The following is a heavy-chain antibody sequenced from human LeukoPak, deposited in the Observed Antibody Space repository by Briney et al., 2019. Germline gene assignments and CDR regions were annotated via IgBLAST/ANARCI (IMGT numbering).Heavy chain of an antibody. J-gene: IGHJ4*02. Sequence: SETLSLTGTVSGRSLSISYWSWIRQPPGKGLEWIGYIYYSGSTNYNPSLKSRVTISVDTSKNQFSLKLSSVTAADTAVYYFARKSGSYRRFDYWGQGTLVTVSS. CDR2: IYYSGST. D-gene: IGHD1-26*01. CDR3: ARKSGSYRRFDY. V-gene: IGHV4-59*08. CDR1: GRSLSISY.